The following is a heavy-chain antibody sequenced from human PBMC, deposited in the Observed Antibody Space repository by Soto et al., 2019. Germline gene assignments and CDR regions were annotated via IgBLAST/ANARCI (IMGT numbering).Heavy chain of an antibody. Sequence: QVQLVQSGAEVKKPGASVKVSCKASGYTFTSYAISWVRQAPGQGLEWMGWISAYNDNTNYAQTFQGRVTMSTDTSTSTAYMELRSLRSDGTAVYYCAREPSIAAAGDLDYWGQGTVVTVSS. CDR2: ISAYNDNT. CDR3: AREPSIAAAGDLDY. D-gene: IGHD6-13*01. V-gene: IGHV1-18*01. J-gene: IGHJ4*02. CDR1: GYTFTSYA.